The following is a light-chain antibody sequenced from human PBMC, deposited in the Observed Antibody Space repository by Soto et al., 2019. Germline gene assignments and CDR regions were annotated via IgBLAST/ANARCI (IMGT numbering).Light chain of an antibody. CDR3: QQLNPSPPDT. V-gene: IGKV1-9*01. Sequence: DIQLTQSPSFLSASVGDTVTITCRASQGFSTYLAWYQQKPGKAPQLLIYAASTLQSGVPSRFTGSGSGTEFHLEISSLQPEDFPTYYCQQLNPSPPDTFGQGTKLEIK. CDR2: AAS. CDR1: QGFSTY. J-gene: IGKJ2*01.